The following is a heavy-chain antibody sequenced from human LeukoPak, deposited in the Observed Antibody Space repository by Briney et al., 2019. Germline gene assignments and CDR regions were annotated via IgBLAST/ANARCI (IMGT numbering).Heavy chain of an antibody. J-gene: IGHJ3*02. V-gene: IGHV4-34*01. Sequence: SETLSLTCAVYSGSFSGYYWSWIRQPPGKGLEWIGEINHSGSTNYNPSLKSRVTISVDMSKHQFSLKMSSVTAADTAVYYCARAPLGYCNNTSCHSGLFYAFDIRGQGTMLTVSS. D-gene: IGHD2-2*01. CDR3: ARAPLGYCNNTSCHSGLFYAFDI. CDR2: INHSGST. CDR1: SGSFSGYY.